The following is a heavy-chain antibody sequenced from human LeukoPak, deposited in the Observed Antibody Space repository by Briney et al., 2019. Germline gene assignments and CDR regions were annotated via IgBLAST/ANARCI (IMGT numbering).Heavy chain of an antibody. V-gene: IGHV4-59*01. CDR1: GGSISSYY. CDR2: IYYSGST. D-gene: IGHD2-2*02. Sequence: KPSETLSLTCTVSGGSISSYYWSWIRQPPGKGLEWIGYIYYSGSTNYNPSLKSRVAISVDTSKNQFSLKLSSVTAADTAVYYCARDRFLYSYWGQGTLVTVSS. CDR3: ARDRFLYSY. J-gene: IGHJ4*02.